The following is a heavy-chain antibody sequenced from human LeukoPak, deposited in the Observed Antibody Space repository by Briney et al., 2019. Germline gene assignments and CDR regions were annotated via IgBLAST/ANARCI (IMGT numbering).Heavy chain of an antibody. D-gene: IGHD3-10*01. J-gene: IGHJ4*02. CDR2: IYYSGST. CDR1: GGSISSYY. CDR3: ASQGPYGSGSPIDY. Sequence: PSETLSLTCTVSGGSISSYYWSWIRQPPGKGLEWIGYIYYSGSTNYNPSLKSRVTISVDTSKNQFSLKLSSVTAADTAVYYCASQGPYGSGSPIDYWGRGTLVTVSS. V-gene: IGHV4-59*01.